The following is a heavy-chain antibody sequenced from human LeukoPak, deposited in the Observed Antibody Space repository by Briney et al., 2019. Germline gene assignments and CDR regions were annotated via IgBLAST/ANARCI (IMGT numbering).Heavy chain of an antibody. J-gene: IGHJ5*02. CDR3: ARDRTIFGVVNPWFDP. Sequence: SETLSLTCTVSGGSISSGGYYWSWIRQHPGKGLEWIGYIYYSGSTYYNPSLKSRVTISVDTSKNQFSLKLSSVTAADTAVYYCARDRTIFGVVNPWFDPWGQGTLVTVSS. CDR2: IYYSGST. CDR1: GGSISSGGYY. D-gene: IGHD3-3*01. V-gene: IGHV4-31*03.